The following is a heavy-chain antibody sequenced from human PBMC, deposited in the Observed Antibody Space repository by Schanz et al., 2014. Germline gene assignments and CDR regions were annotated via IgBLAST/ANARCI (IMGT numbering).Heavy chain of an antibody. V-gene: IGHV4-61*02. CDR3: ARGGARRFPVVPDAIQGLRGHYYYYYLDV. CDR2: VYTSGST. CDR1: GGSISSGSYY. J-gene: IGHJ6*03. Sequence: QVQLQESGPGLVKPSQTLSLTCSVSGGSISSGSYYWNWIRQPAGKGLEWIGRVYTSGSTNYNPSLKSRATTPQDPPKNHFPLKPGSVPAADTAVYYCARGGARRFPVVPDAIQGLRGHYYYYYLDVWGKGTTVTASS. D-gene: IGHD2-2*02.